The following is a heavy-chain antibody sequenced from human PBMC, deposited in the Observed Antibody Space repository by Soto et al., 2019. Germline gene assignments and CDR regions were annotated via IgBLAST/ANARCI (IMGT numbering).Heavy chain of an antibody. V-gene: IGHV3-48*02. CDR1: GFSFSTYN. CDR2: ISSRSSTI. J-gene: IGHJ4*02. CDR3: TRAIAVGSTSLDY. Sequence: GGSLRLSCAASGFSFSTYNMNWVRQAPGRGLEWVSYISSRSSTIYHADSVKGRFTISRDNAKNSLYLQMDSLRDEDTAVYFCTRAIAVGSTSLDYWGLGTRVTVSS. D-gene: IGHD6-19*01.